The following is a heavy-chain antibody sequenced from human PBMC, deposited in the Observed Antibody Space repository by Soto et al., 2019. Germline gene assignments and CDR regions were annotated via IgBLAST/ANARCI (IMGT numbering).Heavy chain of an antibody. V-gene: IGHV1-46*01. CDR3: ARDTRTIGYGDYGPAFDI. D-gene: IGHD4-17*01. CDR1: GYTYTSYY. Sequence: ASVKVSCKASGYTYTSYYMHWVRQAPGQGLEWMGIINPSGGSTSYAQKFQGRVTMTRDTSTSTAYMELSSLRSEDTAVYYCARDTRTIGYGDYGPAFDIWGQGTMVTVSS. J-gene: IGHJ3*02. CDR2: INPSGGST.